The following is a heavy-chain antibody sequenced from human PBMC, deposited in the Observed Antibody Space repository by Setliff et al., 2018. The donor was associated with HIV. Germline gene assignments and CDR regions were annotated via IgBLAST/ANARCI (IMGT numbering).Heavy chain of an antibody. J-gene: IGHJ4*02. Sequence: SETLSLTCAVSGGSIGTTTYDWGWIRQPPGKGLEWIGSIYYNGITYYNPSLKGRFTISVDTSKNQFSLKVTSVTAADTAVYYCARRIFHSSFPSFDSWGQGTLVTVSS. CDR2: IYYNGIT. D-gene: IGHD3-3*01. CDR1: GGSIGTTTYD. CDR3: ARRIFHSSFPSFDS. V-gene: IGHV4-39*01.